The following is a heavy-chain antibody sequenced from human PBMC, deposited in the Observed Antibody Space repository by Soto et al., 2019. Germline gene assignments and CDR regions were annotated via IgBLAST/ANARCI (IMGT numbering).Heavy chain of an antibody. J-gene: IGHJ6*02. CDR1: GFTFSSYG. CDR2: IWYDGSNK. D-gene: IGHD2-2*01. Sequence: GGSLRLSCAASGFTFSSYGMHWVRQAPGKGLEWAAVIWYDGSNKYYADSVKGRFTISRDNSKNTLYLQMNSLRAEDTAVYYCARDDIVVVPARSLYGMDVWGQGTTVTVSS. CDR3: ARDDIVVVPARSLYGMDV. V-gene: IGHV3-33*01.